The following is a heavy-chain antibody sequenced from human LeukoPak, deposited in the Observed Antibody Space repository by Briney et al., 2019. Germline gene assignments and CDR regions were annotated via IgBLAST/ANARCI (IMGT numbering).Heavy chain of an antibody. J-gene: IGHJ4*02. Sequence: PSETLSLTCAVYGGSFSGYYWSWIRQPPGKGLEWIGEINHSGSTNYNPSLKSRVTISVDTSKNQFSLKLSSVTAADTAVYYCARENGYSSGWSFDYWGQGTLVTVSS. D-gene: IGHD6-19*01. V-gene: IGHV4-34*01. CDR2: INHSGST. CDR3: ARENGYSSGWSFDY. CDR1: GGSFSGYY.